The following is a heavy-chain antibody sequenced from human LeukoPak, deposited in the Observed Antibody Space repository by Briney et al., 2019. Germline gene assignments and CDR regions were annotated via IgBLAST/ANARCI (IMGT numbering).Heavy chain of an antibody. V-gene: IGHV3-9*01. CDR2: ISWNSGSI. CDR3: AKDRISYYDSSGYYYEGGFDY. J-gene: IGHJ4*02. CDR1: GFTFDDYA. Sequence: PGRSLRLSCAASGFTFDDYAMHWVRQAPGKGLEWVSGISWNSGSIGYADSVKGRFTISRDNAKNSLYLQMNSLRAEDTALYYCAKDRISYYDSSGYYYEGGFDYWGQGTLVTVSS. D-gene: IGHD3-22*01.